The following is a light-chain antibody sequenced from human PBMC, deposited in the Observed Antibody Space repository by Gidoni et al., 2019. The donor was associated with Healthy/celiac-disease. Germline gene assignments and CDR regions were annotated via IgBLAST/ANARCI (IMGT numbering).Light chain of an antibody. Sequence: QPVLPQPTSLSASPGASARFTCTLRSGINVGTYRIYWYQQKPGSLPRYLLWYKSDSDKQQGSGVPSRFSGSKDASTNAGLLLISGLQAEDEADYYCAIWYSSTSVFGGGTKLTVL. J-gene: IGLJ3*02. V-gene: IGLV5-39*01. CDR2: YKSDSDK. CDR3: AIWYSSTSV. CDR1: SGINVGTYR.